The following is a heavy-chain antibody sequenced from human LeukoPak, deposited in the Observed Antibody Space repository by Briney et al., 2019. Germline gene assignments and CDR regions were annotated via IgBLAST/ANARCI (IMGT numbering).Heavy chain of an antibody. CDR3: AKDGSGSYYFDY. J-gene: IGHJ4*02. V-gene: IGHV3-23*01. CDR2: ISGSGGST. D-gene: IGHD1-26*01. Sequence: GGSLRLSCAASGFTFSRYAMSWARQAPGKGLECVSAISGSGGSTYYAESVKGRFTISRHNSKNTLYLQMNSLRAEDTAVYYCAKDGSGSYYFDYWGQGTLVTVSS. CDR1: GFTFSRYA.